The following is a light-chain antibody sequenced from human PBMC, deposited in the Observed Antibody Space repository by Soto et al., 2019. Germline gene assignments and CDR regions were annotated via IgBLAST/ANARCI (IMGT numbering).Light chain of an antibody. CDR3: AAWDDSLNGYV. CDR1: SSNIGSNT. CDR2: FNI. Sequence: QSVLSQPPSASGTPGQRVTISCSGSSSNIGSNTVSWYQQFPGTAPKLLIYFNIQRPSGVPDRFSGSKSGTSASLAISGLQSEDEADHYCAAWDDSLNGYVFGTGTK. V-gene: IGLV1-44*01. J-gene: IGLJ1*01.